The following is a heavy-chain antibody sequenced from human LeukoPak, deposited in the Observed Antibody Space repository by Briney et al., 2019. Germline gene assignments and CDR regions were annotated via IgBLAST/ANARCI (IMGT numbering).Heavy chain of an antibody. Sequence: PGGSLRLSCEASGLTFSRDWMGWVRQAPGKGLEWVANIRQDGGETYYGDSVKGRFIISRDNAKNSLFLQMNRLRAEDTAVYYCTGDLGGTSWGEWNYWGQGTLVTVSS. D-gene: IGHD3-16*01. CDR1: GLTFSRDW. CDR3: TGDLGGTSWGEWNY. CDR2: IRQDGGET. V-gene: IGHV3-7*01. J-gene: IGHJ4*02.